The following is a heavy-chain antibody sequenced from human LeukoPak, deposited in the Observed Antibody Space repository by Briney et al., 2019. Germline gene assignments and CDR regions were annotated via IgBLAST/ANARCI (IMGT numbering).Heavy chain of an antibody. J-gene: IGHJ6*03. V-gene: IGHV3-30*18. CDR3: AKVGSGTPLYYYYMDV. CDR1: GFTFSSYG. Sequence: GGSLRLSCAASGFTFSSYGMHWVRQAPGKGLEWVAVISYDGSNKYYADSVKGRFTISRDNSKNTLYLQMNSLRAEDTAVYYCAKVGSGTPLYYYYMDVWGKGTTVTVSS. CDR2: ISYDGSNK. D-gene: IGHD3-10*01.